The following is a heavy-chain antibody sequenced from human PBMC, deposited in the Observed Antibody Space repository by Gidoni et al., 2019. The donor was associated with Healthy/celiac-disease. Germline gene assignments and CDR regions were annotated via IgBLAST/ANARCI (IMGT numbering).Heavy chain of an antibody. CDR3: AKGGLYAPEYSDSMMFDP. Sequence: EVPPLESGGGLLQPGGPLRLPCAASGFPFSSSPLSWVRQAPGKGLEWVSAISGSGGSTYYADSVKGRFTISRDNSKNTLYLQMNSLRAEDTAVYYCAKGGLYAPEYSDSMMFDPWGQGTLVTVSS. CDR2: ISGSGGST. CDR1: GFPFSSSP. D-gene: IGHD6-6*01. J-gene: IGHJ5*02. V-gene: IGHV3-23*01.